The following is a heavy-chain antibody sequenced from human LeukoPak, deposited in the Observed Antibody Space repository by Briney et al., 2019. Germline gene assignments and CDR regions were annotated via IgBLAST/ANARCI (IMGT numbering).Heavy chain of an antibody. CDR2: IYYSGST. CDR3: ARFVGRSSSGYYLY. CDR1: GDSIRSYY. Sequence: SETLSLTCTVSGDSIRSYYWSWIRQSPGKRLEWIRYIYYSGSTNYNPSLKSRVTISVDTSKNQFSLKLTSVTAADTAVYYCARFVGRSSSGYYLYWGQGTLVTVSS. J-gene: IGHJ4*02. D-gene: IGHD6-19*01. V-gene: IGHV4-59*01.